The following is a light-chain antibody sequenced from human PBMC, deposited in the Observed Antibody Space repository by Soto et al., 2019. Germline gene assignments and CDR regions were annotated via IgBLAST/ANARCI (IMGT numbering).Light chain of an antibody. CDR2: YDS. V-gene: IGLV3-21*04. CDR1: NIGSKR. J-gene: IGLJ1*01. Sequence: SYELTQPPSVSVAPEKTARLTCRGANIGSKRVHWYRQKPGQAPMLVIYYDSDRPSGIPERFSGSNSGNTATLTINRVEAGDEADYYCQVWDITTDHYVFGTGTKVTVL. CDR3: QVWDITTDHYV.